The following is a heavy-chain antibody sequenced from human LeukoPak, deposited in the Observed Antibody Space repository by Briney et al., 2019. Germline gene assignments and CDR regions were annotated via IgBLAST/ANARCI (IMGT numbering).Heavy chain of an antibody. CDR3: ARYVGPFDI. Sequence: SETLSLTCTVSGGSISGYYWTWIRQPPGKGLEWIGYIYYSGSTDYNPSLKSRVTISVDTSKNQFSPKLSSVTAADTAVYYCARYVGPFDIWGPGTMVTVSS. D-gene: IGHD1-26*01. V-gene: IGHV4-59*01. CDR2: IYYSGST. J-gene: IGHJ3*02. CDR1: GGSISGYY.